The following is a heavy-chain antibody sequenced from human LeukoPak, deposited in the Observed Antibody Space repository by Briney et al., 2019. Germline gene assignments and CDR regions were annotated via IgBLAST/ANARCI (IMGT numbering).Heavy chain of an antibody. CDR2: ITSSSGTI. J-gene: IGHJ4*02. Sequence: PGGSLRLSCAASGFTFSGYNMNWVRQAPGKGLEWISYITSSSGTIYYADSVKGRFTISRDDAKNSLYLQMNSLRAEDTAVYYCARAGDYSYGTDYWGQGTLVTVS. D-gene: IGHD5-18*01. CDR1: GFTFSGYN. CDR3: ARAGDYSYGTDY. V-gene: IGHV3-48*01.